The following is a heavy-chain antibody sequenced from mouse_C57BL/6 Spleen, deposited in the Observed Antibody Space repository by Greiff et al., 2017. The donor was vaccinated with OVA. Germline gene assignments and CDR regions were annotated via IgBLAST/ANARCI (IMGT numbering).Heavy chain of an antibody. CDR2: ISSGGSYT. CDR3: ASRLGQAWFAY. Sequence: QLVESGGDLVKPGGSLKLSCAASGFTFSSYGMSWVRQTPDKRLEWVATISSGGSYTYYPDSVKGRFTISRDNAKNTLYLQMSSLKSEDTAMYYCASRLGQAWFAYWGQGTLVTVSA. V-gene: IGHV5-6*02. D-gene: IGHD3-3*01. CDR1: GFTFSSYG. J-gene: IGHJ3*01.